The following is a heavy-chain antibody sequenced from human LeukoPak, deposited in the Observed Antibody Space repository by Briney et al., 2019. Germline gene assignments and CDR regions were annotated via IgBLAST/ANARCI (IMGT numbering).Heavy chain of an antibody. J-gene: IGHJ3*02. V-gene: IGHV3-23*01. CDR1: GFTFSSYA. Sequence: GGSLRLSCAASGFTFSSYAMSWVRQAPGKGLEWVSAISGSGGSTYYADSVKGRFTISRDNSKNTLYLQMNSLRAEDTAVYYCAKDGGDIVVVPAAISGDAFDIWGQGTMVTVSS. CDR2: ISGSGGST. D-gene: IGHD2-2*02. CDR3: AKDGGDIVVVPAAISGDAFDI.